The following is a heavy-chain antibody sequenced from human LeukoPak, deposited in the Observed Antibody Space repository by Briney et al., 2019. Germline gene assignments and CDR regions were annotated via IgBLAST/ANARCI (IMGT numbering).Heavy chain of an antibody. CDR1: GFSFSTYG. V-gene: IGHV3-23*01. J-gene: IGHJ4*02. CDR3: AKDREKPSQFDY. Sequence: GGSLRLSCSASGFSFSTYGMSWVRQAPGKGLDWISAISGSGGSTYYADSVKGRFTISRDNSKNTLFLQMTSLRAEDTAVYYCAKDREKPSQFDYWGQGTLVIVSS. D-gene: IGHD1-26*01. CDR2: ISGSGGST.